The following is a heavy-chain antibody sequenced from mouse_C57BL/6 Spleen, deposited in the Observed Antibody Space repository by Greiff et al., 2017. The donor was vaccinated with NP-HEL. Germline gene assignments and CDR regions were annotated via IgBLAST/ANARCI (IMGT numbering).Heavy chain of an antibody. J-gene: IGHJ1*03. Sequence: QVQLQQSGAELVRPGTSVKVSCKASGYAFTNYLIEWVKQRPGQGLEWIGVINPGSGGTHYNEKFKVKATLTADKSSSTAYMQLSSLTSEDSAVYFCARSGGYGYEGYFDVWGTGTTVTVSS. CDR3: ARSGGYGYEGYFDV. CDR1: GYAFTNYL. CDR2: INPGSGGT. D-gene: IGHD2-2*01. V-gene: IGHV1-54*01.